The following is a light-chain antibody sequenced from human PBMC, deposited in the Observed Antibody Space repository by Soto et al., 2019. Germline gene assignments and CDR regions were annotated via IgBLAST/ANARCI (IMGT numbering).Light chain of an antibody. CDR1: QSISRW. CDR3: QQYNHYSGLT. CDR2: DAS. Sequence: DIQMTQSPSILSASVGDRVTITCRARQSISRWLAWYQQKPGKAPKLLIYDASSLESGVPSRFSGSGSGTEFTLTISSLQPDDFATYYCQQYNHYSGLTFGGGTKVDI. J-gene: IGKJ4*01. V-gene: IGKV1-5*01.